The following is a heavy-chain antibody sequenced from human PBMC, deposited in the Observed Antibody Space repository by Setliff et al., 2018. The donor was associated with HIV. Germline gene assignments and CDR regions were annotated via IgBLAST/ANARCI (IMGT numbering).Heavy chain of an antibody. V-gene: IGHV4-38-2*01. Sequence: SETLSLTCAVSGYSISSGYYWGWIRQPPGKGLEWIGSIYHSGSTYYNPSLKSRVTISVDTSKNQFSLKLSSVTAADTAVYYCARVPLTVRSQDDAFDIWGQGTMVTVSS. CDR1: GYSISSGYY. CDR2: IYHSGST. J-gene: IGHJ3*02. CDR3: ARVPLTVRSQDDAFDI. D-gene: IGHD4-17*01.